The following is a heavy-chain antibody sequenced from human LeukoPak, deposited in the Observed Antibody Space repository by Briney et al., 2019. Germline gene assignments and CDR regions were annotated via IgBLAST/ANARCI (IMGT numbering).Heavy chain of an antibody. CDR2: INHSGST. V-gene: IGHV4-30-2*01. CDR3: ARDVGGGP. Sequence: SQTLSLTCTVSGGSISSGGYYWSWIRQPPGQGLEWIGEINHSGSTNYNPSLKSRVTISVDTSKNQFSLKLSSVTAADTAVYYCARDVGGGPWGQGTLVTVSS. D-gene: IGHD2-15*01. CDR1: GGSISSGGYY. J-gene: IGHJ5*02.